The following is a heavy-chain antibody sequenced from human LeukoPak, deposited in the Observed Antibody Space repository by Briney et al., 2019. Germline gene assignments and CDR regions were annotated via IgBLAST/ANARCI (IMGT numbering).Heavy chain of an antibody. CDR1: GGTFSSYA. V-gene: IGHV1-69*04. Sequence: SVKVSCKASGGTFSSYAISWVRQAPGQGLEWMGRIIPIFGIANYAQKFQGRVTITVDKSTSTAYMELSSLRSEDTAVYYCASSYCSSTSCYMGGGGTYYFDYWGQGTLVTVSS. D-gene: IGHD2-2*02. CDR3: ASSYCSSTSCYMGGGGTYYFDY. CDR2: IIPIFGIA. J-gene: IGHJ4*02.